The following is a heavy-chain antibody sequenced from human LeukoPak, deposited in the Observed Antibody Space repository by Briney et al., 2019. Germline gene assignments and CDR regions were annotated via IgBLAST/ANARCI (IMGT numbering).Heavy chain of an antibody. V-gene: IGHV3-23*01. CDR3: AKGITMVRGLGPYYYYGMDV. CDR2: ISGSGGST. CDR1: GFTFSSYA. D-gene: IGHD3-10*01. Sequence: GGSLRLSCAASGFTFSSYAMSWVRHAPGKGLEWVSAISGSGGSTYYADSVKGRFTISRDNSKNTLYLQMNSLRAEDTAVYYCAKGITMVRGLGPYYYYGMDVWGQGTTVTVSS. J-gene: IGHJ6*02.